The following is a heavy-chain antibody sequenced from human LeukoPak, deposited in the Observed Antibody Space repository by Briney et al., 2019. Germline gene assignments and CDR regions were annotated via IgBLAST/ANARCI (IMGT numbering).Heavy chain of an antibody. V-gene: IGHV1-2*02. J-gene: IGHJ5*02. D-gene: IGHD2-2*01. CDR3: ARPGDCSSTSCYYFGFDP. CDR2: INLNSGGT. CDR1: GYTFTGYY. Sequence: ASVQVSCKASGYTFTGYYMHWVRQAPGKGLEWMGWINLNSGGTNYAQKFQGRVTMTRDTSIRTAYMELSRLRSDDTAVYYCARPGDCSSTSCYYFGFDPWGQGTLVTVSS.